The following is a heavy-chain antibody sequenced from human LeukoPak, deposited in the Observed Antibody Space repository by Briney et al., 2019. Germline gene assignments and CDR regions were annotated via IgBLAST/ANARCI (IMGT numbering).Heavy chain of an antibody. CDR1: GGSISSYY. CDR2: IYNSGST. J-gene: IGHJ4*02. Sequence: SETLSLTCTVSGGSISSYYWSWIRQPPGKGLEWIGYIYNSGSTNYNPSLKSRVTISVDTSKNQFSLKLSSVTAADTAVYYCARIGAAGAGGLDYWGQGTPVTVSS. D-gene: IGHD6-13*01. CDR3: ARIGAAGAGGLDY. V-gene: IGHV4-59*08.